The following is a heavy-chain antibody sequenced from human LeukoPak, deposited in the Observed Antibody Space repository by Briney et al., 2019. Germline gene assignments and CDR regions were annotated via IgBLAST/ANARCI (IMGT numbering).Heavy chain of an antibody. J-gene: IGHJ6*02. CDR1: GGTFISYA. D-gene: IGHD3-22*01. CDR3: ASNLNYYDSSGYPAGPYYYYGMDV. V-gene: IGHV1-69*13. CDR2: IIPIFGTA. Sequence: GASVKVSCKASGGTFISYAISWVRQAPGQGLEWMGGIIPIFGTANYAQKFQGRVTITADESTSTAYMELSSLRSEDTAVYYCASNLNYYDSSGYPAGPYYYYGMDVWGQGTTVTVSS.